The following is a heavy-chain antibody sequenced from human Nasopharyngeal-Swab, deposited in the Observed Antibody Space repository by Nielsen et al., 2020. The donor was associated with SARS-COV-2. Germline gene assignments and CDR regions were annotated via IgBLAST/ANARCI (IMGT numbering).Heavy chain of an antibody. Sequence: GESLKISCATSGFNFRVSAMSWVRQAPGKGLEWVSAISGSGGSTYYADSVKGRFTVSRDNSKNTLFLQMNSLRGEDTAVYYCTTVKNVASAADFWGQGTLVTVSS. CDR1: GFNFRVSA. CDR2: ISGSGGST. CDR3: TTVKNVASAADF. V-gene: IGHV3-23*01. D-gene: IGHD6-13*01. J-gene: IGHJ4*02.